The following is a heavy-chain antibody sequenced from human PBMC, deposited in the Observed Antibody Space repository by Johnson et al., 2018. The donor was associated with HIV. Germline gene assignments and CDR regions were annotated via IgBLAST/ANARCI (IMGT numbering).Heavy chain of an antibody. CDR3: AKGEAQEGWIQIRLYAFDF. CDR1: GFTFSSYG. D-gene: IGHD5-18*01. CDR2: IRYDGSNK. V-gene: IGHV3-30*02. J-gene: IGHJ3*01. Sequence: QVQLVDSGGGVVQPGGSLRLSCAASGFTFSSYGMHWVRQAPGRGLEWVAFIRYDGSNKYYADSVKGRFTISRHSSKNTLYLQINSLRPEDSAVYYCAKGEAQEGWIQIRLYAFDFWGQGTLVTVSS.